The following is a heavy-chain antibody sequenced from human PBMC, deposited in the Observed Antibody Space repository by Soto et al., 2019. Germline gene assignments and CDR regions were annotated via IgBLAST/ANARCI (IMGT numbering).Heavy chain of an antibody. CDR2: ISSSSSTI. CDR1: GFTFSSYS. V-gene: IGHV3-48*02. D-gene: IGHD1-20*01. J-gene: IGHJ6*02. Sequence: EVQLVESGGGLVQPRGSLRLSCAASGFTFSSYSMNWVRQAPGKGLEWVSYISSSSSTIYYADSVKGRFTISRDNAKNSLYLQMNSLRDEDTAVYYCARDNSKHYYYYGMDVWGQGTTVTVSS. CDR3: ARDNSKHYYYYGMDV.